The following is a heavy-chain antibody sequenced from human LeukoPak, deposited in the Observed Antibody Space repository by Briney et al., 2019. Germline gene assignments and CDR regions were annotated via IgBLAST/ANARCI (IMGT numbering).Heavy chain of an antibody. Sequence: GGSLRLSCAASGFTFSSYGMHWVRQAPGKGLEWVAFIRYDGSNKYYADSVKGRFTISRDNSKNTLYLQMNSLRAEDTAVYYCAKEIAAAGIYFDYWGQGTLVTVSS. J-gene: IGHJ4*02. CDR2: IRYDGSNK. V-gene: IGHV3-30*02. CDR1: GFTFSSYG. D-gene: IGHD6-13*01. CDR3: AKEIAAAGIYFDY.